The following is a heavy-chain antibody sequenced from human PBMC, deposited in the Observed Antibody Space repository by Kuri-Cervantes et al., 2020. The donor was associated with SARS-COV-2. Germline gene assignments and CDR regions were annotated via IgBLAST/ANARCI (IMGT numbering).Heavy chain of an antibody. CDR2: IIPIFGTA. D-gene: IGHD5-24*01. V-gene: IGHV1-69*05. CDR1: GGTFSSYA. Sequence: SVKVSCKASGGTFSSYAISWVRQAPGQGLEWMGGIIPIFGTANYAQKFQGRVTITTDESTSTAYMELSSLGSEDTAVYYCARDLGDGYNFAGDAFDIWGQGTMVTVSS. CDR3: ARDLGDGYNFAGDAFDI. J-gene: IGHJ3*02.